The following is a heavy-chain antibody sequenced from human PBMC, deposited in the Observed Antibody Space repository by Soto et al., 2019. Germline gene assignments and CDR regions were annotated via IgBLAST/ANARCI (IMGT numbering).Heavy chain of an antibody. Sequence: SVTISSKPSGGTSTSYTISWVRQAPGQGLEWMGRIIPILGIANYAQKFQGRVTITADKSTSTAYMELSSLISEDTAVYYCASFSGLARIWGQGTMVTVSS. CDR1: GGTSTSYT. CDR2: IIPILGIA. CDR3: ASFSGLARI. J-gene: IGHJ3*02. V-gene: IGHV1-69*02. D-gene: IGHD3-10*01.